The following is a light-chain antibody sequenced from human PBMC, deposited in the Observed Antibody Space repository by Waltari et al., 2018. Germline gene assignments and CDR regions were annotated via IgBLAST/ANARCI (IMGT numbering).Light chain of an antibody. CDR1: SGDGGGLTF. Sequence: QSALTQPASVSGSPGQSITLSCTATSGDGGGLTFVSWYQQYAGKAPKLIIFDVSNRTSGVSTRFSGSKSGNTASLTISGLQAEDEAYYVCSSDTSSRSRVFGGGTKVTV. CDR2: DVS. J-gene: IGLJ3*02. CDR3: SSDTSSRSRV. V-gene: IGLV2-14*03.